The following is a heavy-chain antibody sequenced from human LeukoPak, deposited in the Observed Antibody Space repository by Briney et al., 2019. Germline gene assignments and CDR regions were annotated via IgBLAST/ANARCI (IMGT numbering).Heavy chain of an antibody. CDR3: ARVGIAALYYYYYMDV. Sequence: PGGSLRLSCAASGFTFSSYWMHWVRQAPGKGLVWVSRINSDGSSTSYADSVKGRFTISRDNAKNTLYLQMNSLRAEDTAVYYCARVGIAALYYYYYMDVWGKGTTVTVSS. V-gene: IGHV3-74*01. D-gene: IGHD6-13*01. CDR1: GFTFSSYW. J-gene: IGHJ6*03. CDR2: INSDGSST.